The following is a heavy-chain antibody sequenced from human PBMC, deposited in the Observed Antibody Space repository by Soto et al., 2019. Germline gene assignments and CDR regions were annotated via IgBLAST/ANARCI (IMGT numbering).Heavy chain of an antibody. CDR3: ARARDDILYSSGYGMDV. J-gene: IGHJ6*02. CDR2: INHSGST. CDR1: GGSFSGYY. Sequence: QVQLQQWGAGLLKPSETLSLTCAVYGGSFSGYYWSWIRQPPGKGLEWIGEINHSGSTNYNPSLKCRVTISVDTSKNQFSLKLSSVTAADTAVYYCARARDDILYSSGYGMDVWGQGTTVTVSS. V-gene: IGHV4-34*01. D-gene: IGHD3-22*01.